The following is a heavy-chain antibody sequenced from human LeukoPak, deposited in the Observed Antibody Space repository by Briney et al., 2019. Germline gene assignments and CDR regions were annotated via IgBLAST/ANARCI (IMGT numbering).Heavy chain of an antibody. V-gene: IGHV4-34*01. CDR3: ARSQLWSPFSY. Sequence: SETLSLTCVVYGESLSGYYCNWIHQPPGKGLEWIGEINHSGGTNYNPSLKSRVTISVDTSMNVFSLKLSSVTAADTAVYYCARSQLWSPFSYWGQGTLVTVSS. D-gene: IGHD5-18*01. CDR1: GESLSGYY. CDR2: INHSGGT. J-gene: IGHJ4*02.